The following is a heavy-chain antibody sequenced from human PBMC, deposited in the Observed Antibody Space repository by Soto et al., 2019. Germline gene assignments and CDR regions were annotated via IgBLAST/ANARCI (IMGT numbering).Heavy chain of an antibody. CDR3: AKTREYNAYDSDVYNERDV. J-gene: IGHJ6*02. CDR2: IIPIFRTP. CDR1: GGTFISNA. D-gene: IGHD5-12*01. V-gene: IGHV1-69*01. Sequence: QVQLVQSGAEVKKPGSSVKVSCKASGGTFISNAISWVRLAPGQGLDWMGGIIPIFRTPRYAQKFQGRVTITADESTSTAYKELSSLTSEDTAVYYCAKTREYNAYDSDVYNERDVWGQGTTVSVCS.